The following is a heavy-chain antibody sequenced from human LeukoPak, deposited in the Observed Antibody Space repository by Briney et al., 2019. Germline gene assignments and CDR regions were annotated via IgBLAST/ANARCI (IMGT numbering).Heavy chain of an antibody. V-gene: IGHV4-59*11. CDR2: VSESGCT. D-gene: IGHD2-8*01. Sequence: SETLSLTCTVSGASISRHYWGWIRQPPGKGLEWIGDVSESGCTRLNPSLKSRIAISEDTSKNHLSLTLRSVTAADTAVYYCASLMLVPRIDAFDIWGQGVMVTV. CDR1: GASISRHY. J-gene: IGHJ3*02. CDR3: ASLMLVPRIDAFDI.